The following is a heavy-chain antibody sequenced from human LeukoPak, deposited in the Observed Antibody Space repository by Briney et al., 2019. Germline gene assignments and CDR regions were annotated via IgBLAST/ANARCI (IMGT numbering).Heavy chain of an antibody. Sequence: GGSLRLSCAASGFIFSGSTMHWVRQASGKGLEWVGRIRSKANNYATAYAASVKGRFTISRDDSKNTAYLQMNSLKTEDTAVYYCSIESEDAFDVWGQGTMVTVSS. CDR2: IRSKANNYAT. CDR3: SIESEDAFDV. V-gene: IGHV3-73*01. J-gene: IGHJ3*01. CDR1: GFIFSGST.